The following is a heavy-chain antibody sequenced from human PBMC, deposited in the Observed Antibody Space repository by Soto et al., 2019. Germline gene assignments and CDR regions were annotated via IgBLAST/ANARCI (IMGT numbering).Heavy chain of an antibody. D-gene: IGHD3-10*01. CDR3: GREGSYYYGSGPDPYYYGMDV. CDR1: GYTFTSYG. V-gene: IGHV1-18*04. CDR2: ISAYNGNT. J-gene: IGHJ6*02. Sequence: ASVKVSCKASGYTFTSYGISWVRQAPGQGLEWMGWISAYNGNTNYAQKLQGRVTMTTDTSTSTAYMELRSLRSDDTAVYYCGREGSYYYGSGPDPYYYGMDVWGQGTTVTVSS.